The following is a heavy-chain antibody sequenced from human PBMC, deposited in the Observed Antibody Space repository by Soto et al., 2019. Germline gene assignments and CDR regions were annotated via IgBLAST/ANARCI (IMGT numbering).Heavy chain of an antibody. D-gene: IGHD1-1*01. Sequence: SETLSLTCTVSGGSISSYFCSWIRQPAGKGLEWIGRIYTSGSTNYNPSLKSRVTMSVDTSKKQFSLKMSSVTAADTAVYYCERESTVATLRTVDIWGQGTMVTV. CDR2: IYTSGST. V-gene: IGHV4-4*07. CDR1: GGSISSYF. J-gene: IGHJ3*02. CDR3: ERESTVATLRTVDI.